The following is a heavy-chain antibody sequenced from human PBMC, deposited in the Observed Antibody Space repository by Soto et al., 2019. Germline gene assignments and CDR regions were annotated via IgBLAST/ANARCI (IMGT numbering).Heavy chain of an antibody. CDR2: IDPDGSDT. CDR3: ATMAGTYPY. V-gene: IGHV3-74*01. CDR1: GFAFSRFP. J-gene: IGHJ4*02. D-gene: IGHD1-26*01. Sequence: VQLVESGGDLVQPGGSLRLSCAASGFAFSRFPMHWVRQAPGKGLVWVSRIDPDGSDTTYADSVKGRFTISRDNAKNTVYLQMSSLRAEDTALYYCATMAGTYPYWGQGTLVTVSS.